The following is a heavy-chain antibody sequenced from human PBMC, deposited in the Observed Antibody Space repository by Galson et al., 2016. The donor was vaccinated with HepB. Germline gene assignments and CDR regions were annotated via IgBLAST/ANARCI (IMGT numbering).Heavy chain of an antibody. V-gene: IGHV3-53*01. J-gene: IGHJ6*02. CDR2: IHSGGST. Sequence: SLRLSCAVSGFIVSRNYMSWVRQAPGKGLEWVSVIHSGGSTYYADSVKGRFTISRDNSKNRLHRQKNSLRAEDKAVYYCVPRSAGMDVWGQGTKVTVSS. CDR3: VPRSAGMDV. CDR1: GFIVSRNY.